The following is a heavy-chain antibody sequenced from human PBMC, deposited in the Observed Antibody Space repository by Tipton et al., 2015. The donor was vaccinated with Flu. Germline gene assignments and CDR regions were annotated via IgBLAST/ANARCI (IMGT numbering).Heavy chain of an antibody. CDR1: GFTFSKYW. CDR3: ARQIGGGDCH. Sequence: SLRLSCAVSGFTFSKYWMDWVRQVPGKGLEWVAKINLDGSEIYYMGSARGRFTISRDNSESTLYLQMNSLRAEDTAVYYCARQIGGGDCHWGQGTLVTVSS. V-gene: IGHV3-7*01. D-gene: IGHD2-21*01. J-gene: IGHJ4*02. CDR2: INLDGSEI.